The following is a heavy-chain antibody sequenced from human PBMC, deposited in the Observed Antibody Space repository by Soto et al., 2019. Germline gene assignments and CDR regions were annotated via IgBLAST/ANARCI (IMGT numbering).Heavy chain of an antibody. CDR2: INSDGSST. Sequence: EVQLVESGGGLVQPGGSLRLSCAASGFTFSSYWMHWVRQAPGKGPVWVSRINSDGSSTSYADSVKGRFTISRDNAKNTLYLQMNSLTAEDTAVYYCARDYGDYPPSDYWGQGTLVTVSS. V-gene: IGHV3-74*01. CDR3: ARDYGDYPPSDY. D-gene: IGHD4-17*01. J-gene: IGHJ4*02. CDR1: GFTFSSYW.